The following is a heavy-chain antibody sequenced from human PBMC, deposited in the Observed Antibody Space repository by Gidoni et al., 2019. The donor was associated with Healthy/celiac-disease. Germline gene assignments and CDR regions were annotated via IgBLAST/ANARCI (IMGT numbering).Heavy chain of an antibody. V-gene: IGHV4-4*02. J-gene: IGHJ5*02. D-gene: IGHD3-3*01. CDR3: VKGFLEWANWFDP. CDR2: IYHSGST. CDR1: GGSISSGNW. Sequence: QVQLQESGPGLVKPSGPLSPTCAVSGGSISSGNWWSWVRQPPGQGLEWIGEIYHSGSTNYNPSLKSRVTISVDKSKNQFSLKLSSVTAADTAVYYCVKGFLEWANWFDPWGQGTLVTVSS.